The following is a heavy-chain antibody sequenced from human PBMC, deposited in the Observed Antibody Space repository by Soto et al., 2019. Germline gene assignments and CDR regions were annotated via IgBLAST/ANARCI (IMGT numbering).Heavy chain of an antibody. CDR1: GGSISSYY. CDR2: IYYSGST. Sequence: SETLSLTCTVSGGSISSYYWSWIRQPPGKGLEWIGYIYYSGSTNYNPSLKSRVTISVDTSKNQFSLKLSSVTAADTAVYYCAGIVMVTAIDYWGQGTLVTVSS. D-gene: IGHD2-21*02. J-gene: IGHJ4*02. V-gene: IGHV4-59*01. CDR3: AGIVMVTAIDY.